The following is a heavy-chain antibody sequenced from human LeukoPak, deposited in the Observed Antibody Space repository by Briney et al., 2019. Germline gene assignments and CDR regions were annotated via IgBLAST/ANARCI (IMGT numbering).Heavy chain of an antibody. J-gene: IGHJ6*02. Sequence: GGSLRLSCAASGFTVSSNYMSWVRQAPGKGLEWVSVIYSGGSTYYADSVKGRFTISSHNSKNTLYLQMNSLRAEDTAVYYCARAEVYYYYGMDVWGQGTTVTASS. CDR2: IYSGGST. D-gene: IGHD1-14*01. CDR3: ARAEVYYYYGMDV. V-gene: IGHV3-53*04. CDR1: GFTVSSNY.